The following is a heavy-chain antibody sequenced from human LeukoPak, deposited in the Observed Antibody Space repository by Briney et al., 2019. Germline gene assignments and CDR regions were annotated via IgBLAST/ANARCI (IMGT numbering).Heavy chain of an antibody. D-gene: IGHD5-18*01. CDR2: IYYSGST. CDR1: GGSISSSSYY. Sequence: SETLSLTCTVSGGSISSSSYYWGWIRQPPGKGLGWIGSIYYSGSTYYNPSLKSRVTISVDTSKNQFSLKLSSVTAADTAVYYCARQPGYSYGFYYFDYWGQGTLVTVSS. CDR3: ARQPGYSYGFYYFDY. J-gene: IGHJ4*02. V-gene: IGHV4-39*01.